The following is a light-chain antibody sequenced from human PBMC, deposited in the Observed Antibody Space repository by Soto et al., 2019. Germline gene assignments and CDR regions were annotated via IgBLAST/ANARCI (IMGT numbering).Light chain of an antibody. CDR2: GES. CDR1: QSISSN. V-gene: IGKV3D-15*01. CDR3: QQYNNRPPWT. J-gene: IGKJ1*01. Sequence: EIVMTQSPATLSVSPGERATLSCRASQSISSNLAWYQQKPGQAPRLLIYGESTRATGIPARFSGSGSGTKFTLTISSLQSEDFAVYYCQQYNNRPPWTFGQGTKVEIK.